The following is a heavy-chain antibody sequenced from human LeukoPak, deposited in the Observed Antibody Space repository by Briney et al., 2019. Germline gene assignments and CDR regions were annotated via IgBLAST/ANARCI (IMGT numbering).Heavy chain of an antibody. CDR2: IYYSGRT. Sequence: PSETLSLTCTVSGVSISSSDYYWGWIRQPPGKGLEWIGSIYYSGRTYYNPPLKSRVTISEDTSKNQLSPKLSSVTAADTAVYARHRTAINRYGPYDAFDIWGQGTMVTVSS. J-gene: IGHJ3*02. CDR3: HRTAINRYGPYDAFDI. V-gene: IGHV4-39*01. CDR1: GVSISSSDYY. D-gene: IGHD5-18*01.